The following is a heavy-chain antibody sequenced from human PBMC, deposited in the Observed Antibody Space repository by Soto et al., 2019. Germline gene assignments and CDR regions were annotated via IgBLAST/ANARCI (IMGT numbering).Heavy chain of an antibody. D-gene: IGHD3-9*01. V-gene: IGHV4-59*08. CDR2: ISYSGST. J-gene: IGHJ3*01. Sequence: SDTLTLTCTVSVRSISGYYCSCIRQSPEKGLEYIGYISYSGSTNYNPSLKSRVTTSLDTSKNQFSLKLSSVTAVDTAIYYCASLNFDILAGYYAFDLWGQGTMVT. CDR1: VRSISGYY. CDR3: ASLNFDILAGYYAFDL.